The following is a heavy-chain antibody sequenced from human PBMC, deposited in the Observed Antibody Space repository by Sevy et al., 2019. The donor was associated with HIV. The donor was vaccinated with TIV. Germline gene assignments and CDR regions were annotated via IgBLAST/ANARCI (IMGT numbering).Heavy chain of an antibody. CDR3: ATGTRYCSSTSCSAYYYYGMDV. Sequence: GGSLRLSCAASGFTFSSYAMHWVRQAPGKGLEYASAISSNGGSTYYANSVKGRFTISRDNSKNTLYLQMGSLRAEDMAVYYCATGTRYCSSTSCSAYYYYGMDVWGQGTTVTVSS. J-gene: IGHJ6*02. D-gene: IGHD2-2*01. CDR2: ISSNGGST. V-gene: IGHV3-64*01. CDR1: GFTFSSYA.